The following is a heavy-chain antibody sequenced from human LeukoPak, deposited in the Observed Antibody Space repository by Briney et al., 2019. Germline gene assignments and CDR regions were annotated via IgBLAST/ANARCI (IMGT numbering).Heavy chain of an antibody. CDR3: ARGSGDCLFDY. V-gene: IGHV4-30-4*01. CDR2: IYYSGST. Sequence: SETLSLTCTVSGGSISSGDYYWSWIRQPPGKGLEWVGCIYYSGSTYYNPSLKSRVTISVDTSKNQFSLKLSSVTAADTAVYYCARGSGDCLFDYWGQGTLVTVSS. CDR1: GGSISSGDYY. D-gene: IGHD2-21*02. J-gene: IGHJ4*02.